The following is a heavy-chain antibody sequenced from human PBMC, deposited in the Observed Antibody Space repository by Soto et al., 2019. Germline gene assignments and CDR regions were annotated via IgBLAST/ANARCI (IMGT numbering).Heavy chain of an antibody. CDR1: GFTFDDYA. CDR3: AKDRFSGFNAIDY. J-gene: IGHJ4*02. Sequence: EVQLVESGGGLVQPGRSLRLSCAASGFTFDDYAMEWVRQAPGKGLEWVSGISWNSGSVGYADSVKGRFTISRDNAKNSLYRQMSSLRAEDTALYYCAKDRFSGFNAIDYWGQGTLVTVSS. V-gene: IGHV3-9*01. D-gene: IGHD3-10*01. CDR2: ISWNSGSV.